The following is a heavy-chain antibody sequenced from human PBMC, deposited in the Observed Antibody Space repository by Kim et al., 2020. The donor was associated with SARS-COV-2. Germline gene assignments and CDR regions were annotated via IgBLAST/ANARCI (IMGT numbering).Heavy chain of an antibody. Sequence: ADTVKDRFTIAREKSKSTLYMQMNSLRAEDTAVYYCASEGQQLVRYYFDYWGQGTLVTVSS. CDR3: ASEGQQLVRYYFDY. J-gene: IGHJ4*02. D-gene: IGHD6-13*01. V-gene: IGHV3-30*01.